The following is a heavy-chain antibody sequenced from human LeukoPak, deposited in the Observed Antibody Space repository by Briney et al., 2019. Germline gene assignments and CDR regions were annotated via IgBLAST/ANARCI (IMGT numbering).Heavy chain of an antibody. J-gene: IGHJ4*02. D-gene: IGHD2-15*01. CDR3: AREYCSGGSCYVDY. CDR2: ISYDGSNK. CDR1: RFTFSSYS. V-gene: IGHV3-30*04. Sequence: GGSLRLSCAASRFTFSSYSMHWVRQAPDKGLEWVAVISYDGSNKYYADSVKGRFTISRDNSKNTLYLQMNSLRADDTAVYYCAREYCSGGSCYVDYWGQGTLVTASS.